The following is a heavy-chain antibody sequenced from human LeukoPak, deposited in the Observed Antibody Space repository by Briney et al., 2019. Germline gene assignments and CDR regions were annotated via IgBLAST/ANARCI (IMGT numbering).Heavy chain of an antibody. D-gene: IGHD3-22*01. CDR3: AKDLYYYDSSGSANAEYFQH. CDR2: ISGSGGST. Sequence: GGSLRLSCAASGFTFSSYAMSWVRKAPGKGLEWVSAISGSGGSTYYADSVKARFTISRDNSKNTLYLQMNSLRAEYTAVYYCAKDLYYYDSSGSANAEYFQHWGQGTLVTVSS. J-gene: IGHJ1*01. CDR1: GFTFSSYA. V-gene: IGHV3-23*01.